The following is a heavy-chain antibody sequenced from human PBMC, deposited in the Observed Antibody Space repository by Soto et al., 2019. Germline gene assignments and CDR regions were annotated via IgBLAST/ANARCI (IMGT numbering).Heavy chain of an antibody. CDR3: ARWGKYCSSTSCYNNWFDP. CDR2: IWYDGSNK. D-gene: IGHD2-2*01. J-gene: IGHJ5*02. Sequence: VQLVESGGGVVQPGRSLRLSCAASGFTFSSYGMHWVRQAPGKGLEWVAVIWYDGSNKYYADSVKGRFTISRDNSKNTLYLQMNSLRAEDTAVYYCARWGKYCSSTSCYNNWFDPWGQGTLVTVSS. V-gene: IGHV3-33*01. CDR1: GFTFSSYG.